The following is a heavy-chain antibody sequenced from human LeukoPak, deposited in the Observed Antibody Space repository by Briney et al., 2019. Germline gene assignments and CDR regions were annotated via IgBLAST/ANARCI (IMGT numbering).Heavy chain of an antibody. V-gene: IGHV1-69*04. CDR3: ARDQGTYYFDY. CDR1: GGTFSSYA. D-gene: IGHD3-10*01. CDR2: IIPILGIA. J-gene: IGHJ4*02. Sequence: SVKVSCKASGGTFSSYAISWVRQAPGQGLEWMGRIIPILGIADYAQKFQGRVTITADKSTSTAYMELSSLRSEDTAVYYCARDQGTYYFDYWGQGTLVTVSS.